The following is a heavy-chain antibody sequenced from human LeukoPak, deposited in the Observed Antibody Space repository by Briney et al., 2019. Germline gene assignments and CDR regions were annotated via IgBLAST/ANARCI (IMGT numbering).Heavy chain of an antibody. Sequence: PGGSLRLSCAASGFTFSSYAMSWVRQAPGKGLEWVSAISGSGGSTYYADPVKGRFTISRDNSKNTLYLQMNSLRAEDTAVYYCSIVVVPAAIRGPNWFDPWGQGTLVTVSS. D-gene: IGHD2-2*02. CDR3: SIVVVPAAIRGPNWFDP. V-gene: IGHV3-23*01. CDR2: ISGSGGST. J-gene: IGHJ5*02. CDR1: GFTFSSYA.